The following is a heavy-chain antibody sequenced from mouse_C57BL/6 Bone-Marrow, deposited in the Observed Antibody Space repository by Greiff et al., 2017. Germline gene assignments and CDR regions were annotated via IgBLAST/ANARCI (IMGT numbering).Heavy chain of an antibody. Sequence: VQRVESGAELARPGASVKMSCKASGYTFTSYTMHWVKQRPGQGLEWIGYINPSSGYTKYNQKFKDKATLTADKSSSTAYMQLSSLTSEDSAVYYCARGSGYPRSAMDYWGQGTSVTVSA. CDR3: ARGSGYPRSAMDY. CDR2: INPSSGYT. D-gene: IGHD3-2*02. V-gene: IGHV1-4*01. J-gene: IGHJ4*01. CDR1: GYTFTSYT.